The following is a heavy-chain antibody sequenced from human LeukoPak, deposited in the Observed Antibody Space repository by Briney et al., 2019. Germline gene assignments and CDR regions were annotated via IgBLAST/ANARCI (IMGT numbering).Heavy chain of an antibody. CDR3: ARTTEGYAGGPGYSYYYYMDV. D-gene: IGHD5-12*01. J-gene: IGHJ6*03. Sequence: SETLSLTCTVSGGSISSYYWTWIRQPPGKGLEWIGYIYYSGSTNYNPSLKSRVTISVVTSKNQFSLKLRSVTAADTAVYYCARTTEGYAGGPGYSYYYYMDVWGKGTTVTISS. CDR1: GGSISSYY. CDR2: IYYSGST. V-gene: IGHV4-59*01.